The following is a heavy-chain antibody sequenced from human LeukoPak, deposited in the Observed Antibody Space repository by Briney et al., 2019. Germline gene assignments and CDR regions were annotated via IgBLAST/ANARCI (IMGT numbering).Heavy chain of an antibody. CDR3: ARVNLLQSRSPGGYAFDI. D-gene: IGHD5-24*01. CDR1: GFTFSSYE. CDR2: ISSSGSTI. V-gene: IGHV3-48*03. J-gene: IGHJ3*02. Sequence: GGSLRLSCAASGFTFSSYEMNWVPQAPGKGQEWVTYISSSGSTIYYADSVKGRFTISRDNAKNSLYLQMHSLRAEDTAVYYCARVNLLQSRSPGGYAFDIWGQGAMVTVSS.